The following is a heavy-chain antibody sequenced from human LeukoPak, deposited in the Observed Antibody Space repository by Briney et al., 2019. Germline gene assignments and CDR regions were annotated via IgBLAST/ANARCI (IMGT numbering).Heavy chain of an antibody. CDR1: GGSISSSSYY. Sequence: SETLSLTCTVSGGSISSSSYYWGWIRQPPGKGLEWIGEINHSGSTSYNPSLKSRVTISVDTSKNQFSLKLSSVTAADTAVYYCARDGRWVGATRMDVWGQGTTVTVSS. CDR3: ARDGRWVGATRMDV. CDR2: INHSGST. V-gene: IGHV4-39*07. D-gene: IGHD1-26*01. J-gene: IGHJ6*02.